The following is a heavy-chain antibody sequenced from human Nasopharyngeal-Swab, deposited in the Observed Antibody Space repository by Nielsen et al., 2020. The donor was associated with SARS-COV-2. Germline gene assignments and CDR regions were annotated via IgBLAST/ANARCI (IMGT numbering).Heavy chain of an antibody. Sequence: SQTLLLTCVISGDSVSNNGATWNWIRQSPSRGLEWLGRTYYRSKWKSDYAVSVTSRLTINPDTSKNQFSLQLSSVTPEDTAIYYCARGGVYYYGMDVWGQGTTVTVSS. CDR2: TYYRSKWKS. D-gene: IGHD6-25*01. CDR1: GDSVSNNGAT. J-gene: IGHJ6*02. CDR3: ARGGVYYYGMDV. V-gene: IGHV6-1*01.